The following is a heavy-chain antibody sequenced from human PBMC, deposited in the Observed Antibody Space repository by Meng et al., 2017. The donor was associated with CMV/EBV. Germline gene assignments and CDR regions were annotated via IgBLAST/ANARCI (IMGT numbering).Heavy chain of an antibody. CDR3: ARNGLPTPFWSGLGAPNWFDP. D-gene: IGHD3-3*01. V-gene: IGHV1-8*01. Sequence: ASVQVSCKASGYTFTSYDINWVRQATGQGLEWMGWMNPNSGNTGYAQKSQGRVTMTRNTSISTAYMELSSLRSEDTAVYYCARNGLPTPFWSGLGAPNWFDPWGQGTLVTVSS. CDR1: GYTFTSYD. J-gene: IGHJ5*02. CDR2: MNPNSGNT.